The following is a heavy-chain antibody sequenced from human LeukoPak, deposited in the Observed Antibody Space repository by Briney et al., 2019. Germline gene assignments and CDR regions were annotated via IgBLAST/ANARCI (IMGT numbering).Heavy chain of an antibody. CDR2: ISAYNGNT. V-gene: IGHV1-18*01. Sequence: ASVKVSCKACGYTFTSYGISWVRQAPGQGLEWMGWISAYNGNTNYAQKLQGRVTMTTDTSTSTAYMELRSLRSDDTAVYYCARDRDLFGYYYDSSGYYYNDYWGQGTLVTVSS. J-gene: IGHJ4*02. CDR1: GYTFTSYG. D-gene: IGHD3-22*01. CDR3: ARDRDLFGYYYDSSGYYYNDY.